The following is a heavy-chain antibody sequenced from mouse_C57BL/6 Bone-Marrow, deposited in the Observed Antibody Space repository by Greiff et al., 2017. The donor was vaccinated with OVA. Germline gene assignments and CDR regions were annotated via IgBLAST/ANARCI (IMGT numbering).Heavy chain of an antibody. CDR1: GYTFTSYD. J-gene: IGHJ2*01. V-gene: IGHV1-85*01. CDR3: ARRDYGSSYDFDY. D-gene: IGHD1-1*01. Sequence: VQLKESGPELVKPGASVKLSCKASGYTFTSYDINWVKQRPGQGLEWIGWIYPRDGSTKYNEKFKGKATLTVDTSSSTAYMELHSLTSEDSAVYFCARRDYGSSYDFDYWGQGTTLTVSS. CDR2: IYPRDGST.